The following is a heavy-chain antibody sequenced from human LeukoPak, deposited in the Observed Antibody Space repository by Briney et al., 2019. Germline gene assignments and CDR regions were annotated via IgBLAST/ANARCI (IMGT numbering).Heavy chain of an antibody. J-gene: IGHJ4*02. CDR1: GFIFDGYA. CDR2: VNASGGST. CDR3: AKDFGYSYGTFDY. D-gene: IGHD5-18*01. V-gene: IGHV3-43*02. Sequence: AGSLRLSCAASGFIFDGYAMNWVRQPPGKGLEWVGRVNASGGSTDYTDSVKGRFTISRANSKKSLYMQMTSLRAETTAVYYCAKDFGYSYGTFDYWGQGALVTVSS.